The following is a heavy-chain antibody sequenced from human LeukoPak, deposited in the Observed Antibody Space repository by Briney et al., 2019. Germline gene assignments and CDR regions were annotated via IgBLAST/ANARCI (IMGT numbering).Heavy chain of an antibody. V-gene: IGHV1-46*01. CDR3: ARRVVVVPAAPTPGDNWFDP. CDR1: GFTFTSYY. J-gene: IGHJ5*02. D-gene: IGHD2-2*01. Sequence: GGSLRLSCAASGFTFTSYYMHWVRQAPGQGLEWMGIINPSGGSTSYAQKFQGRVTMTRDTSTSTVYMELSSLRSEDTAVYYCARRVVVVPAAPTPGDNWFDPWGQGTLVTVSS. CDR2: INPSGGST.